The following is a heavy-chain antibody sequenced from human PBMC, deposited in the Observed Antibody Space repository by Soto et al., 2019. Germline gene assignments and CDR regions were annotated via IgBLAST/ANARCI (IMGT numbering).Heavy chain of an antibody. Sequence: SETLSLTCAVYGGSSSGYYWTWIRQPPGKGLEWIGEVSHSGSTNYNPSLKSRVTTSIDTSKNQFSLKMRSVTAADTAVYYCARAPLVEDGNAVYYFDYWGQGILVTVSS. CDR3: ARAPLVEDGNAVYYFDY. V-gene: IGHV4-34*01. CDR1: GGSSSGYY. D-gene: IGHD6-6*01. J-gene: IGHJ4*02. CDR2: VSHSGST.